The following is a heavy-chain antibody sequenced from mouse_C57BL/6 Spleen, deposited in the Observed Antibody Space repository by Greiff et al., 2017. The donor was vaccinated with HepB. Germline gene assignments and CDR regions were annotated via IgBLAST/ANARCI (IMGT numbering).Heavy chain of an antibody. CDR3: AALLLRSFAY. Sequence: QVQLKQPGAELVKPGASVKLSCKASGYTFTSYWMHWVKQRPGQGLEWIGMIHPNSGSTNYNEKFKSKATLTVDKSSSTAYMQLSSLTSEDSAVYYCAALLLRSFAYWGQGTLVTVSA. CDR1: GYTFTSYW. D-gene: IGHD1-1*01. J-gene: IGHJ3*01. V-gene: IGHV1-64*01. CDR2: IHPNSGST.